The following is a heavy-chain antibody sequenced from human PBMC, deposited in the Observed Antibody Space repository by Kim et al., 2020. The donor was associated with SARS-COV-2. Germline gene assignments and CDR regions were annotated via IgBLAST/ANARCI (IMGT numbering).Heavy chain of an antibody. D-gene: IGHD3-9*01. CDR2: IYYSGST. Sequence: SETLSLTCTVSGGSISSSSYYWGWIRQPPGKGLEWIGCIYYSGSTYYNPSLKSRVTISVDTSKNQFSLKLSSVTAADTAVYYCARLYLTLTKALYYFDYWGHGALGTASS. CDR3: ARLYLTLTKALYYFDY. V-gene: IGHV4-39*01. J-gene: IGHJ4*01. CDR1: GGSISSSSYY.